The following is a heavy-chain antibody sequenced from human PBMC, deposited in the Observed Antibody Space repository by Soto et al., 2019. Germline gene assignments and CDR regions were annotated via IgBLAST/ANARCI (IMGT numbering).Heavy chain of an antibody. Sequence: QVQLVQSGDEVKKPGASVKVSCKASGYTFTNYGISWVRQAPGQGLEWMGWISPYNGNTKYPQKLQGRVTMTTETSTRTSSMELRNMRSDETAVYFCARDGDRCTSTRCSPWPDTHFDLWGRGTLVTVSS. CDR2: ISPYNGNT. J-gene: IGHJ2*01. CDR3: ARDGDRCTSTRCSPWPDTHFDL. CDR1: GYTFTNYG. V-gene: IGHV1-18*01. D-gene: IGHD2-2*01.